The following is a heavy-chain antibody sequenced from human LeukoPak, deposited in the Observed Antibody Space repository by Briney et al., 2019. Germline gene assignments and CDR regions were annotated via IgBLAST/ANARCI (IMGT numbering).Heavy chain of an antibody. V-gene: IGHV3-30*04. CDR2: VSYAVYKK. J-gene: IGHJ4*02. D-gene: IGHD5-18*01. CDR3: ARADTALVGIYYFDY. CDR1: GFSFSSYA. Sequence: GRSLRLSRAASGFSFSSYAMHWVRQAPGKGLEWVAVVSYAVYKKDYADSVKGRFTISRDNTKNTLSLQMNSLRPEDTAVYYCARADTALVGIYYFDYWGQGTLVTVSS.